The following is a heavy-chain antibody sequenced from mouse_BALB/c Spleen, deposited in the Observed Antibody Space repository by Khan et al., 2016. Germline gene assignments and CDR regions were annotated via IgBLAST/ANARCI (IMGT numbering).Heavy chain of an antibody. CDR3: ARAPPRWYFDV. V-gene: IGHV3-2*02. J-gene: IGHJ1*01. CDR1: GYSITSDYA. Sequence: EVQLQESGPGLVKPSQSLSLTCTVTGYSITSDYAWNWIRQFPGNKLEWMGYISYSGSTSYNPSLKSRMSITRDTSKNQFFLQLNSVTTEYTATYYCARAPPRWYFDVWGAGTTVTVSS. CDR2: ISYSGST.